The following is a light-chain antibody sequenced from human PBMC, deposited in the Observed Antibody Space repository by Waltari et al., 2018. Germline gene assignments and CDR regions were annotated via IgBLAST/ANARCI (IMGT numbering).Light chain of an antibody. V-gene: IGLV2-14*01. J-gene: IGLJ3*02. Sequence: QSALTQPAPVSGSPGQSITISCTGTSSDVGGYNYVSWYQQHPGKAPKLMIYEVSNRPSGVSNRFSGSKSGNPASLTISGLQAEDEADYYCSSYTSSSTVFGGGTKLTVL. CDR1: SSDVGGYNY. CDR3: SSYTSSSTV. CDR2: EVS.